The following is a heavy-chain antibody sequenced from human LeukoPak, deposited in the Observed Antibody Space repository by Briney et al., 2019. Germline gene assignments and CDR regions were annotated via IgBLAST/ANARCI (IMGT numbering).Heavy chain of an antibody. J-gene: IGHJ4*02. CDR3: ARATGPALSPFDS. CDR1: GFTFDNYA. Sequence: PGGSLRLSCAASGFTFDNYAMHWVRQAPGRGLEWVSRLIWDGGIAYYADSVRGRFSISRDNSKNSLFLQMNSLRAEDTAFYYFARATGPALSPFDSWGQGTLVTVSS. CDR2: LIWDGGIA. V-gene: IGHV3-20*04. D-gene: IGHD5-12*01.